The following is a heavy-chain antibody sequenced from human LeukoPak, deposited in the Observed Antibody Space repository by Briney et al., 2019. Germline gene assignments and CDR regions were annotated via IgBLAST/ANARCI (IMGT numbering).Heavy chain of an antibody. CDR1: GGFISSYY. D-gene: IGHD1-14*01. J-gene: IGHJ4*02. CDR2: IYYSGST. CDR3: ARVWVEGFRTSPYFDY. V-gene: IGHV4-59*01. Sequence: KPSETLSLTCTVSGGFISSYYWSWIRQPPGKGLEWIGYIYYSGSTNYNPSLKSRVTISVDTSKNQFSLKLSSVTAADTAVYYCARVWVEGFRTSPYFDYWGQGTLVTVSS.